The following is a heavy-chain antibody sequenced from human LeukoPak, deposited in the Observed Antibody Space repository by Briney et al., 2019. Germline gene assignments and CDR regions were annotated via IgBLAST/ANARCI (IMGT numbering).Heavy chain of an antibody. CDR3: ATLPLYCSSTSCSPYYYYYYMDV. J-gene: IGHJ6*03. CDR1: GYTLTELS. V-gene: IGHV1-24*01. D-gene: IGHD2-2*01. CDR2: FDPEDGET. Sequence: GASVKVSCKVSGYTLTELSMHWVRQAPGKGLEWMGGFDPEDGETIYAQKFQGRVTMTEDTSTDTAYMELSSLRSEDTAVYYCATLPLYCSSTSCSPYYYYYYMDVWGKGTTVTVSS.